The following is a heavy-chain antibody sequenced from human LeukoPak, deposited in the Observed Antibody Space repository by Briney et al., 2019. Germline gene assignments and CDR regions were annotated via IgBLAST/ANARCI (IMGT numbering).Heavy chain of an antibody. D-gene: IGHD2-2*03. CDR1: GFTFSSYS. J-gene: IGHJ4*02. CDR2: ISSSSSYI. Sequence: GGSLRLSCAASGFTFSSYSMNWVRQAPGKGLEWVSSISSSSSYIYYADSVKGRFTISRDNAKNSLYLQMNSLRAEDTAVYYCASVGYCSSTSCYAVGWGQGTLVTVSS. CDR3: ASVGYCSSTSCYAVG. V-gene: IGHV3-21*01.